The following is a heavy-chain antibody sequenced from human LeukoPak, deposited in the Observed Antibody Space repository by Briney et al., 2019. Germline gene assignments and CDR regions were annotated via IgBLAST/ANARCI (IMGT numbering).Heavy chain of an antibody. CDR1: GFTVSSNY. J-gene: IGHJ4*02. Sequence: SGGSLRLSCAASGFTVSSNYMSWVRQAPGKGLEWVSVIYSGGSTYYADSVKGRFTISRDNSKNTLYPQMNSLRAEDTAVYYCARGEGYYDSSGYYYFGYWGQGTLVTVSS. D-gene: IGHD3-22*01. CDR2: IYSGGST. CDR3: ARGEGYYDSSGYYYFGY. V-gene: IGHV3-66*01.